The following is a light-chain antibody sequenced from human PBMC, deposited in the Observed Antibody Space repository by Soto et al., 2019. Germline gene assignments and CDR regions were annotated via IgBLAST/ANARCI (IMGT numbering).Light chain of an antibody. CDR2: EVS. Sequence: QSALTQPASVSGSPGQSITISCTGTSSDVGGYNYVSWYQQHPGKAHKLMIYEVSNRPSGVSNRFSGTKSGNTASLTISGLQAEDEADYYCSSYTSSSTRVFGGGTKLTVL. CDR1: SSDVGGYNY. J-gene: IGLJ3*02. V-gene: IGLV2-14*01. CDR3: SSYTSSSTRV.